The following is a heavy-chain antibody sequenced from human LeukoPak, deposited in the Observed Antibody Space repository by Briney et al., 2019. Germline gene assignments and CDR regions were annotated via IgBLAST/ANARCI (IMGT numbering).Heavy chain of an antibody. Sequence: GRSLRLSCAASGFTFDDYAMHWVRQAPGKGLEWVSGVSWDSGVMGYAGSVKGRFTISRDNAKNSLYLQMDSLRAEDTALYCCAKDMLTRGGYNYGLDYWGQGTLVTVSS. V-gene: IGHV3-9*01. CDR2: VSWDSGVM. CDR1: GFTFDDYA. D-gene: IGHD5-18*01. CDR3: AKDMLTRGGYNYGLDY. J-gene: IGHJ4*02.